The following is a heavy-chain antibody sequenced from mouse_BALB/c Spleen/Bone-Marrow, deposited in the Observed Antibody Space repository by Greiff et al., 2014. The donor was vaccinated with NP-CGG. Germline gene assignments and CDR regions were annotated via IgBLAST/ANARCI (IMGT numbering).Heavy chain of an antibody. J-gene: IGHJ2*01. CDR2: IHYSGTT. CDR3: ARRNGNYYFDY. CDR1: GYSITSGYS. Sequence: VQLQQSGPDLVKPSQSLSLTCTVTGYSITSGYSWHWIRQFPGNKLEWMGYIHYSGTTNYNPSLKSRISITRDTSKNQFFLQLNSGTTEDTAAYYCARRNGNYYFDYWGQGTTLTVSS. D-gene: IGHD2-1*01. V-gene: IGHV3-1*02.